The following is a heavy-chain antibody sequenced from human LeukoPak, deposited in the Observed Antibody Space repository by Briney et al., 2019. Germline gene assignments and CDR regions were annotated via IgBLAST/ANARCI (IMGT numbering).Heavy chain of an antibody. D-gene: IGHD3-22*01. V-gene: IGHV3-74*01. CDR3: AKDTYYYDSSGYDLFDY. Sequence: GGSLRLSCAASGFTFSSYWMHWVRQAPGKGLVWVSRISSVGSGTTYADSVKGRFTISRDNSKNTLYLQMNSLRAEDTAVYYCAKDTYYYDSSGYDLFDYWGQGTLVTVSS. CDR2: ISSVGSGT. J-gene: IGHJ4*02. CDR1: GFTFSSYW.